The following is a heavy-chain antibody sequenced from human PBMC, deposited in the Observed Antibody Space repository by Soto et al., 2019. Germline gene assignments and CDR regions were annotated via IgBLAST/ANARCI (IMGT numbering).Heavy chain of an antibody. D-gene: IGHD2-2*03. CDR3: ARVLDIVVVPAAISYYYGMDV. Sequence: SVKVSCKASGGTFSSDAISWVRQAPGQGLEWMGGIIPIFGTANYAQKFQGRVTITADESTSTAYMELSSLRSEDTAVYYCARVLDIVVVPAAISYYYGMDVWGQGTTVTVSS. CDR2: IIPIFGTA. J-gene: IGHJ6*02. CDR1: GGTFSSDA. V-gene: IGHV1-69*13.